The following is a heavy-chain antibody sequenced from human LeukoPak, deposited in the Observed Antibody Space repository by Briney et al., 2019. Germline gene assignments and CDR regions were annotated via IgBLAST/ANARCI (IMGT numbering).Heavy chain of an antibody. CDR1: GGSFSGYY. D-gene: IGHD6-13*01. Sequence: SETLSLTCAVYGGSFSGYYWSWIRQPPGKGLECIGEINHSGSTNYNPSLKSRVTISVDTSKNQFSLKLSSVTAADTAVYYCARAYSSSWYQPSYFDYWGQGTLVTVSS. J-gene: IGHJ4*02. V-gene: IGHV4-34*01. CDR3: ARAYSSSWYQPSYFDY. CDR2: INHSGST.